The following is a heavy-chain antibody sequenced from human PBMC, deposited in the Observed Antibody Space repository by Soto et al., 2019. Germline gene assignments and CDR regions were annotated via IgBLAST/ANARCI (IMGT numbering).Heavy chain of an antibody. Sequence: ASETLSLTCAVYGGSFSGYYCSCIRHPPLKGLEWIGEINHSGSTNYNPSLKSRVTISVDTSKNQFSLKLSSVTAADTAVYYCAGLGIAARPSYYYGMDVWGQGTTVTVSS. J-gene: IGHJ6*02. CDR1: GGSFSGYY. D-gene: IGHD6-6*01. V-gene: IGHV4-34*01. CDR3: AGLGIAARPSYYYGMDV. CDR2: INHSGST.